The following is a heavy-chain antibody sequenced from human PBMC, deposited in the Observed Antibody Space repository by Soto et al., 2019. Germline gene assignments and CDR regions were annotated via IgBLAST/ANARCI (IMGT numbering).Heavy chain of an antibody. J-gene: IGHJ6*02. D-gene: IGHD6-19*01. CDR3: ARDRARVVAGPFFRKYGMDV. V-gene: IGHV3-33*01. CDR2: IWYDGSNK. Sequence: GGSLRLSCAASGFTFSSYGMHWVRQAPGKGLEWVAVIWYDGSNKYYADSVKGRFTISRDNSKNTLYLQMNSLRAEDTAVYYCARDRARVVAGPFFRKYGMDVWGQGTTVTVSS. CDR1: GFTFSSYG.